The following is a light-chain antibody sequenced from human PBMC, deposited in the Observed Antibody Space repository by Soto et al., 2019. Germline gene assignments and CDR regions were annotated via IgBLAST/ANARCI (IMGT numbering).Light chain of an antibody. CDR1: SSDVGGYNY. CDR3: SSYTSSRPYV. J-gene: IGLJ1*01. CDR2: EVT. V-gene: IGLV2-14*01. Sequence: QSVLTQPASVSGSPGQSITISCTGTSSDVGGYNYVSWYQQLPGKAPKLMIYEVTNRPSGVSSRFSGSKSGNTASLTISGLQAEDEADYYCSSYTSSRPYVFGTGTKLTVL.